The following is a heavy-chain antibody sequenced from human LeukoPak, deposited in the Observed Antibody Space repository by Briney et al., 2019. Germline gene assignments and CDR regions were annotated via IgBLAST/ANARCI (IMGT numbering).Heavy chain of an antibody. J-gene: IGHJ4*02. CDR2: IWLGGSHE. CDR3: ARLGGSGGHSVDY. CDR1: GYTFSKYG. D-gene: IGHD3-10*01. V-gene: IGHV3-33*01. Sequence: QCGGSLRLLCTASGYTFSKYGMHWLRQAPGKGLVWLSIIWLGGSHEYYADSVKGRFTVSRDNSKNTLYLQMNFLRVEDTAVYSCARLGGSGGHSVDYWGQGTLVTVSS.